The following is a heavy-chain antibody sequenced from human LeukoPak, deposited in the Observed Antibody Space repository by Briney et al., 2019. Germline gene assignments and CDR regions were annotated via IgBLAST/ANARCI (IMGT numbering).Heavy chain of an antibody. CDR1: GFTFSDCY. J-gene: IGHJ6*02. CDR2: ISKSGDTI. V-gene: IGHV3-11*01. CDR3: ARGHSALDA. Sequence: GGSLRLSCAASGFTFSDCYMSWIRQAPGKGLEWVSYISKSGDTIYYADSLKGRFSISRDNAKNSLYLQMNSLRAEVTAVYYCARGHSALDAWGQGTTVTVSS. D-gene: IGHD2-15*01.